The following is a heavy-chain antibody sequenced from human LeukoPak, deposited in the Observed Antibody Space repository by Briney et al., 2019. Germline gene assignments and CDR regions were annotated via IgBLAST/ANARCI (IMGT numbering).Heavy chain of an antibody. J-gene: IGHJ4*02. CDR3: ARDHARQPRDFIVVVPAAISS. D-gene: IGHD2-2*01. CDR2: ISGSGGST. CDR1: GFTFSSYA. V-gene: IGHV3-23*01. Sequence: GGSLRLSCAASGFTFSSYAMSWVRQAPGKGLEWVSAISGSGGSTYYADSVKGRFTISRDNAKNSLYLQMNSLRAEDTAVYYCARDHARQPRDFIVVVPAAISSWGQGTLVTVSS.